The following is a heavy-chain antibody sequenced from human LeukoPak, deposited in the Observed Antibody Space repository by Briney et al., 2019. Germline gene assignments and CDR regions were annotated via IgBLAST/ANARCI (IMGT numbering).Heavy chain of an antibody. CDR2: ISSSSSYI. J-gene: IGHJ3*02. CDR3: ARDDVSTDAFDI. V-gene: IGHV3-21*01. Sequence: GGSLRLSCAASGFTFSSYSMNWVRQAQGKGLEWVSSISSSSSYIYYADSVKGRFTISRDNAKNSLYLQMNSLRAEDTAVYYCARDDVSTDAFDIWGQGTMVTVSS. CDR1: GFTFSSYS.